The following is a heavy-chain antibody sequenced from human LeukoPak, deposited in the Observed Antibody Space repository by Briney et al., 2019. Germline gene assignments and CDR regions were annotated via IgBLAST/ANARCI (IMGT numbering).Heavy chain of an antibody. D-gene: IGHD4-11*01. Sequence: PGGSLRLSCAASGFTFSSYAMHWVRQAPGKGLEWVAVISYDGSNKYYADSVKGRFTISRDNSKNTLYLQMNSLRAEDTAVYYCAKARGTTEHSYYYMDVWGKGTTVTISS. J-gene: IGHJ6*03. V-gene: IGHV3-30*04. CDR1: GFTFSSYA. CDR2: ISYDGSNK. CDR3: AKARGTTEHSYYYMDV.